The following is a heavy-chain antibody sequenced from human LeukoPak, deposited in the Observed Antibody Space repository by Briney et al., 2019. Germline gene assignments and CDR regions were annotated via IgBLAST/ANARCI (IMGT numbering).Heavy chain of an antibody. D-gene: IGHD6-19*01. V-gene: IGHV3-48*01. CDR2: ISSSSSTI. Sequence: GGSLRLSCAASGFTFSSYSMNWVRQAPGKGLEWVSYISSSSSTIYYADSVKGRFTISRDNAKNSLYLQMNSLRAEDTAVYYCARDLIAVAGRGSAFDIWGQGTMVTVSS. CDR3: ARDLIAVAGRGSAFDI. CDR1: GFTFSSYS. J-gene: IGHJ3*02.